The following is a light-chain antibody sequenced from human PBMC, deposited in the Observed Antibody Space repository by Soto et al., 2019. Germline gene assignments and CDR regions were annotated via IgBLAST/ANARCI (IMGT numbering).Light chain of an antibody. CDR1: SSDVGGYNY. CDR3: SSYAGSNNYV. V-gene: IGLV2-8*01. CDR2: EVS. J-gene: IGLJ1*01. Sequence: QSALTQPPSASGSPGQSVTISCTGTSSDVGGYNYVSWYQQHPGKAPKLMIYEVSKRPSGVPDRFSGSKSGHTASLTVSGLQADDEADYYCSSYAGSNNYVFGTGTKLTVL.